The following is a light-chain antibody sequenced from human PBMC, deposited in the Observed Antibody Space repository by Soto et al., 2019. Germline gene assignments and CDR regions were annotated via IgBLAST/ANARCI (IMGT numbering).Light chain of an antibody. J-gene: IGLJ2*01. V-gene: IGLV1-44*01. CDR1: SSNVGSNT. CDR3: AAWDDSLNVVV. CDR2: SDN. Sequence: QSVLSQPPSASGTPGQRVTISCSGSSSNVGSNTVSWYQRLPGTAPNLLIYSDNQRPSGVPDRFSGSKSGTSASLAISGLQSEDEADYYCAAWDDSLNVVVFGGGTQLTVL.